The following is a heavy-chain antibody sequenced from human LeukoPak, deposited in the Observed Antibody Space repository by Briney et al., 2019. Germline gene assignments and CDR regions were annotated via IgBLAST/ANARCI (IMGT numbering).Heavy chain of an antibody. D-gene: IGHD5/OR15-5a*01. V-gene: IGHV3-64D*09. CDR2: ITSNGGST. CDR3: VKVDFSVYGF. J-gene: IGHJ4*02. Sequence: GGSLRLSCSASRFTFSTSDMHWVRQAPGKGLEYVSAITSNGGSTYYADSVKGRFTISRDNSKNMLYLQMSSLRPEDTAVYYCVKVDFSVYGFWGQGTLVTVSS. CDR1: RFTFSTSD.